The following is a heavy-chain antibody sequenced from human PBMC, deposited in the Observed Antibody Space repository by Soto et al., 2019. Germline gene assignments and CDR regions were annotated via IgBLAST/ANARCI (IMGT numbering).Heavy chain of an antibody. D-gene: IGHD3-3*01. Sequence: QMQLVQSGPEVKKPGTSVKVSCKASGFTFTSSAVQWVRQARGQRLEWIGWIVVGSGNTNYAQKFQERVTITRDMSTSTAYMELSSLRSEDTAVYYCAAGIFARYYYGMDVWGQGTTVTVSS. J-gene: IGHJ6*02. CDR1: GFTFTSSA. CDR2: IVVGSGNT. CDR3: AAGIFARYYYGMDV. V-gene: IGHV1-58*01.